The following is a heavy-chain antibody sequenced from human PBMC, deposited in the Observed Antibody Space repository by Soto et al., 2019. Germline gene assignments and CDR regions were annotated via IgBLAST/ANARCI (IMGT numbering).Heavy chain of an antibody. CDR1: GFSFSSYA. Sequence: GGSLRLSCEASGFSFSSYAMIWVRQAPGKGLEWVSVISGSGGSSYFADSVKGRFTISRDNSKNMLYLEMSSLRAEDTAIYFCAKGSIEYSASIDYPGQTPLVTGSS. V-gene: IGHV3-23*01. J-gene: IGHJ4*02. CDR2: ISGSGGSS. D-gene: IGHD4-4*01. CDR3: AKGSIEYSASIDY.